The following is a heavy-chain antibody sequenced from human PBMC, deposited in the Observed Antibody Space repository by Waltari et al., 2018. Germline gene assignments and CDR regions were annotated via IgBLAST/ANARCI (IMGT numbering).Heavy chain of an antibody. D-gene: IGHD4-17*01. CDR2: TTNGNSHL. CDR3: ARALTTPNDY. Sequence: EVQLVESGGGLVKPGGCLRLSCAASGFTIRDFGMSWVRQAPGKGLEWVSSTTNGNSHLYYADSVRGRFTVSIDNAKNSLYLQMNNLRAEDTAVYYCARALTTPNDYWGQGTLVTVSS. J-gene: IGHJ4*02. V-gene: IGHV3-21*03. CDR1: GFTIRDFG.